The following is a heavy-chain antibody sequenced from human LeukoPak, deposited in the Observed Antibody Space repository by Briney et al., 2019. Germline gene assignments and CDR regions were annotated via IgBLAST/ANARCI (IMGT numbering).Heavy chain of an antibody. J-gene: IGHJ4*02. CDR3: ARAIQAGLEEGYYFDY. D-gene: IGHD1-1*01. V-gene: IGHV1-69*04. Sequence: GASVKVSCKASGGTFISYAISWVRQAPGQGLEWMGRIIPILGIANYAQKFQGRVTITADKSTSTAYMELSSLRSEDTAVYYCARAIQAGLEEGYYFDYWGQGTLVTVSS. CDR2: IIPILGIA. CDR1: GGTFISYA.